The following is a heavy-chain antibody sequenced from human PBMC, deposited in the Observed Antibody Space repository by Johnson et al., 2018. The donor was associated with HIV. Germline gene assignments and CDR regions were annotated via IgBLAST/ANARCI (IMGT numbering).Heavy chain of an antibody. CDR1: GFIFSSYA. V-gene: IGHV3-30-3*01. D-gene: IGHD5-18*01. CDR3: ARSGDTTMVSAFDI. CDR2: ISFDGSNT. Sequence: QVQLVESGGGVVQPGRSLRLSCAASGFIFSSYAMHWVRRAPGKGLEWVAVISFDGSNTYYADSVKGRFTISRDNSKNTLYLQMTSLRAEDTAVYYCARSGDTTMVSAFDILGQGTMVTISS. J-gene: IGHJ3*02.